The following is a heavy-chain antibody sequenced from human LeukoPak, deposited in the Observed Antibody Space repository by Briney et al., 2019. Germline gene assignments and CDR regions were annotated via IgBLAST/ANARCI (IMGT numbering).Heavy chain of an antibody. Sequence: GGSLRLSCAAPGFTFSNAWMSWVRQAPGKGLEWVGRIKSKTDGGTTDYAAPVKGRFTISRDDSKNTLYPQMNSLKTEDTAVYYCTTDFSGSYPMLGYWGQGTLVTVSS. CDR2: IKSKTDGGTT. CDR1: GFTFSNAW. V-gene: IGHV3-15*01. CDR3: TTDFSGSYPMLGY. J-gene: IGHJ4*02. D-gene: IGHD3-10*01.